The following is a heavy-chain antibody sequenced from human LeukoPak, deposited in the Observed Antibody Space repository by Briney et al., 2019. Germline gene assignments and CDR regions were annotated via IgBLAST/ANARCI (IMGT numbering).Heavy chain of an antibody. Sequence: GASVKVSCKASGYTFISYGISWVRQAPGQGLEWMGWINAYNGNTNYAQKLQGRVTMTTDTSTSTAYMELRSLRSDDTAVYHCARDGRFGELSDYWGQGTLVTVSS. CDR3: ARDGRFGELSDY. J-gene: IGHJ4*02. CDR2: INAYNGNT. CDR1: GYTFISYG. V-gene: IGHV1-18*01. D-gene: IGHD3-10*01.